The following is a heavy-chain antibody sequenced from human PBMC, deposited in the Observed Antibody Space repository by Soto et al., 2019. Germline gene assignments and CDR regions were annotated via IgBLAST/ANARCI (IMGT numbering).Heavy chain of an antibody. V-gene: IGHV1-69*13. CDR1: GGTFSSYS. Sequence: SVKVSCTASGGTFSSYSISWVRQAPGQGLEWMGGIIPIFGTANYAQKFQGRVTITADESTSTAYMELSSLRSEDTAVYYCARKIILGASYNALDSWGQGTMVTGS. J-gene: IGHJ3*02. D-gene: IGHD1-26*01. CDR3: ARKIILGASYNALDS. CDR2: IIPIFGTA.